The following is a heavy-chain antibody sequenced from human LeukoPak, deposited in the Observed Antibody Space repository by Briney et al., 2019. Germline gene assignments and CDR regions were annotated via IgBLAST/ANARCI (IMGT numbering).Heavy chain of an antibody. Sequence: PSETLSLTCTVSGGSISSGGYYWSWIRQHPGKGLEWIGYIYYSGSTYYNPSLKSRVTISVDTSKNQFSLKLSSVTAADTAVYYCARGRIAMVFFDYWGQGTLVTVSS. J-gene: IGHJ4*02. V-gene: IGHV4-31*03. CDR3: ARGRIAMVFFDY. CDR2: IYYSGST. CDR1: GGSISSGGYY. D-gene: IGHD5-18*01.